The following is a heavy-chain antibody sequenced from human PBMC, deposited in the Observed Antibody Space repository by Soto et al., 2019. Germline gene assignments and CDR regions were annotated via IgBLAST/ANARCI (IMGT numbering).Heavy chain of an antibody. D-gene: IGHD3-3*01. Sequence: GSLRLSCETSGFTFDNYAMSWVRQAPGKGLHWVSGISSRSRRKYYADSGGGQFTNTRDDSKNTLYPQMDTRRADDPAVYCWVKVAKSGVVIEYFRYWGEGYLVPVCS. CDR1: GFTFDNYA. V-gene: IGHV3-23*01. J-gene: IGHJ4*02. CDR3: VKVAKSGVVIEYFRY. CDR2: ISSRSRRK.